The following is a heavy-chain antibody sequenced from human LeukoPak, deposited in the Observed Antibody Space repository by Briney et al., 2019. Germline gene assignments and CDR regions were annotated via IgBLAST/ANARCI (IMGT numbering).Heavy chain of an antibody. CDR3: AKDESDWLGPYFDY. V-gene: IGHV3-74*01. CDR1: GFTFSDYW. D-gene: IGHD3-9*01. CDR2: ISFDGST. J-gene: IGHJ4*02. Sequence: GGSLRLSCAASGFTFSDYWMHWVRQAPGKGLVWVSCISFDGSTTYADSVKGRFTISRDNSKSTLYLEMNSLRAEDTAVYYCAKDESDWLGPYFDYWGQGTLVTVSS.